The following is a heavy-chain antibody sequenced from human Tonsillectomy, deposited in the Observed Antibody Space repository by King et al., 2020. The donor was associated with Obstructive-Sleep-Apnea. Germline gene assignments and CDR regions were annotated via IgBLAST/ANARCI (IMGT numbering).Heavy chain of an antibody. J-gene: IGHJ4*02. Sequence: VQLQESGPGLVKPSETLSLTCTVSGGSISRYYWSCIRQPPGKGLEWMGYIYYSGSTNYHPSLKSRVTISVDTSKNQISLKLSAVTAADTAVYYCARLGYSYGNYYFDYWGQGTLVTVSS. CDR2: IYYSGST. CDR3: ARLGYSYGNYYFDY. D-gene: IGHD5-18*01. V-gene: IGHV4-59*01. CDR1: GGSISRYY.